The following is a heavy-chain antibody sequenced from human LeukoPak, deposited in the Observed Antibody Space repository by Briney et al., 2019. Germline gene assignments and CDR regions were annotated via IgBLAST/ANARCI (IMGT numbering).Heavy chain of an antibody. CDR2: ISYDGSNK. CDR1: GFTFSSYA. J-gene: IGHJ4*02. D-gene: IGHD3-22*01. V-gene: IGHV3-30-3*01. CDR3: ARDPHYYYDSY. Sequence: GRSLRLSCAASGFTFSSYAMHWVRQAPGKGLEWVAVISYDGSNKYYADSVKGRFTISRDNSKNTLYLQMNSLRAEDTAVYYCARDPHYYYDSYWGQGTLVTVSS.